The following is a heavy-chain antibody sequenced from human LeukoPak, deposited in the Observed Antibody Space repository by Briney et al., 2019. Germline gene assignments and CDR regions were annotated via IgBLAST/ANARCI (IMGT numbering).Heavy chain of an antibody. CDR2: ISYSGST. J-gene: IGHJ5*02. CDR3: ARGRSGGYGTGWFDP. D-gene: IGHD6-19*01. V-gene: IGHV4-59*08. CDR1: GGSINNYF. Sequence: SETLSLTCTVSGGSINNYFWSWIRQPPGKGLEWIGYISYSGSTNYNPSLKSRLTISVDTSKNQFSLKLSSVTAADTAVYYCARGRSGGYGTGWFDPWGQGTLVTVSS.